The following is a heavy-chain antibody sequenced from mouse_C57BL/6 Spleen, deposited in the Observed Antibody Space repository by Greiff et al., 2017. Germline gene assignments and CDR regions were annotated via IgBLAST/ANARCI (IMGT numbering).Heavy chain of an antibody. CDR2: INPNNGGT. V-gene: IGHV1-18*01. CDR1: GYTFTDYN. CDR3: ARRGYGSSLWAMDY. J-gene: IGHJ4*01. D-gene: IGHD1-1*01. Sequence: VQLQQSGPELVKPGASVKIPCKASGYTFTDYNMDWVKQSHGKSLEWIGDINPNNGGTIYNQKFKGKATLTVDKSSSTAYMELRSLTSEDTAVYYCARRGYGSSLWAMDYWGQGTSVTVSS.